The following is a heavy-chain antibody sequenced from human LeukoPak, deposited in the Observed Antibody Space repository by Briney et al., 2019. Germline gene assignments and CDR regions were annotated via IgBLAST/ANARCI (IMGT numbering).Heavy chain of an antibody. J-gene: IGHJ2*01. Sequence: SVKVSCKASGGTFSSYAISWVRQAPGQGLEWMGGIIPIFGTANYAQKFQGRVTITADESTSTAYMELSSLRSEDTAVYYCARDRGMTTVTTARYFDLWGRGTLVTVSS. CDR1: GGTFSSYA. CDR2: IIPIFGTA. CDR3: ARDRGMTTVTTARYFDL. V-gene: IGHV1-69*13. D-gene: IGHD4-17*01.